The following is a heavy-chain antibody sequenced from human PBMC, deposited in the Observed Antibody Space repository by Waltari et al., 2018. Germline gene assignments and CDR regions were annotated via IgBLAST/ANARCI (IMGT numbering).Heavy chain of an antibody. V-gene: IGHV1-69*10. CDR2: IIPILGIA. Sequence: QVQLVQSGAEVKKPGSSVKVSCKASGGTFSSYAISWVRQAPGQGLEWMGGIIPILGIANYAPEFQGRVTITADKSTRTAYMELSSLRSEDTAVYYCARPMVSVAGSDDAFDIWGQGTMVTVSS. CDR3: ARPMVSVAGSDDAFDI. CDR1: GGTFSSYA. D-gene: IGHD6-19*01. J-gene: IGHJ3*02.